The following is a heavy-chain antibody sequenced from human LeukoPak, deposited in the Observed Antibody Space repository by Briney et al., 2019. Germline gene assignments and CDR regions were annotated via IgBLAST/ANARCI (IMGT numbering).Heavy chain of an antibody. D-gene: IGHD5-24*01. CDR1: GGSVSSGSYY. J-gene: IGHJ4*02. V-gene: IGHV4-61*01. CDR3: ARGEMATIGPYYFDY. Sequence: SETLSLTCTVSGGSVSSGSYYWSWIRQPPGKGLEWIGYIYYSGSTNYNPSLKSRVTISVDTSKNQFSLKLSSVTAADTAVYYCARGEMATIGPYYFDYWGQGTLVTVSS. CDR2: IYYSGST.